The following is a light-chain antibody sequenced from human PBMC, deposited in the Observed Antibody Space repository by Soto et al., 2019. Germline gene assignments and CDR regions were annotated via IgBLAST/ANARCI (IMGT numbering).Light chain of an antibody. J-gene: IGLJ1*01. V-gene: IGLV1-40*01. Sequence: QSVLTQPPSVSGAPGQRVTISCTGSSSNIGAGYDVHWYQQLPGTAPKLLIYGNSNRPSGVPDRFSGSKSGTSASLAITGLQAEDEADYSCQSYDRSLGGSRVFGTGTKVTVL. CDR2: GNS. CDR1: SSNIGAGYD. CDR3: QSYDRSLGGSRV.